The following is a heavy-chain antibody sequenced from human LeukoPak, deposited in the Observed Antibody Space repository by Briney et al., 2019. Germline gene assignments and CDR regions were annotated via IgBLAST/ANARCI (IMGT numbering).Heavy chain of an antibody. D-gene: IGHD6-13*01. CDR3: ARCSSRMAAAPIDY. CDR2: ISPGRSET. J-gene: IGHJ4*02. Sequence: GESLKISCKASGYTFTSYWIGWVRQMPGKGLEWMGIISPGRSETRYSPSFEGQVTISADKSISTAYLQWSSLKASDTAMYYCARCSSRMAAAPIDYWGQGTLVTVSS. V-gene: IGHV5-51*01. CDR1: GYTFTSYW.